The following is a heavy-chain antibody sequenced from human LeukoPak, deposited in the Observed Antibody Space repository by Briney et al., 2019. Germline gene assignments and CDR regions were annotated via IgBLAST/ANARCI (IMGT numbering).Heavy chain of an antibody. CDR1: GGSISSYY. V-gene: IGHV4-59*08. Sequence: PSETLSLTCTASGGSISSYYWSWIRQPPGKGLEWIGYIYYSGSTNYNPSLKSRVTISVDTSKNQFSLKLSSVTAADTAVYYCASHHRGVGAVGNGVFDYWGQGTLVTVSS. CDR2: IYYSGST. D-gene: IGHD1-26*01. CDR3: ASHHRGVGAVGNGVFDY. J-gene: IGHJ4*02.